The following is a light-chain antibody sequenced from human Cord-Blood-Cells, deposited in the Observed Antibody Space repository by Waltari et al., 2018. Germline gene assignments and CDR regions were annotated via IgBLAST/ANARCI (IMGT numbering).Light chain of an antibody. V-gene: IGKV2-40*01. CDR2: TLS. CDR1: QSRLDSDDGNTY. Sequence: DIVLTQTPLSLPVTPGEPASISCRSSQSRLDSDDGNTYLDWYLQKPGQSPQLLIYTLSDRAAEVPDRFGGSGSGSGGTLKISRVEAEDVGVYYGMQRIECPSVTFRQGTKLGIK. CDR3: MQRIECPSVT. J-gene: IGKJ2*01.